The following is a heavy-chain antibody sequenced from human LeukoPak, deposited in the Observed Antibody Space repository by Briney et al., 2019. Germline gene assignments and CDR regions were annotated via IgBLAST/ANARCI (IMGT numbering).Heavy chain of an antibody. CDR1: GGSFSGYY. Sequence: PSETLSLTCAVYGGSFSGYYWSWIRQPPGKGLEWIGSIYYSGSTYYNPSLKSRVTISVDTSKNQFSLKLSSVTAADTAVYYCARRNYYYGSGSPTPMDYWGQGTLVTVSS. D-gene: IGHD3-10*01. V-gene: IGHV4-34*01. CDR3: ARRNYYYGSGSPTPMDY. J-gene: IGHJ4*02. CDR2: IYYSGST.